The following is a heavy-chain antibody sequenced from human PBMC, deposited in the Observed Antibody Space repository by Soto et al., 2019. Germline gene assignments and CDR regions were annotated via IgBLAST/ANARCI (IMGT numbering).Heavy chain of an antibody. D-gene: IGHD2-15*01. Sequence: QVQLVPSGAEVKKPGASVKVSCKASGYTFTSYDINCVRQAAGQGLERIGWMNPNSGKAVYAQKFQGRVTMAGNTSISTAYMELSSLRSDDTAVYFCARGLVVVSATYWYFDLWGRGTLVTVSS. CDR1: GYTFTSYD. CDR2: MNPNSGKA. CDR3: ARGLVVVSATYWYFDL. J-gene: IGHJ2*01. V-gene: IGHV1-8*01.